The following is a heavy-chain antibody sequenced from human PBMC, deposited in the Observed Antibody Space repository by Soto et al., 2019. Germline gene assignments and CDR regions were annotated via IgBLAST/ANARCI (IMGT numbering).Heavy chain of an antibody. CDR1: GGSISSSSYY. J-gene: IGHJ6*02. CDR3: VTYCGGDCYEKRRYYYYGMDV. Sequence: SETLSLTCTVSGGSISSSSYYWGWIRQPPGKGLEWIGSIYYSGSTYYNPSLKSRVTISVDTSKNQFSLKLSSVTAADTAVYYCVTYCGGDCYEKRRYYYYGMDVWGQGTTVTVSS. D-gene: IGHD2-21*02. V-gene: IGHV4-39*01. CDR2: IYYSGST.